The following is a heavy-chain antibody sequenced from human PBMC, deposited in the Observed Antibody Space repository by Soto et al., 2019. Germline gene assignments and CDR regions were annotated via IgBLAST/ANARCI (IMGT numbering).Heavy chain of an antibody. CDR3: ARDTHSGYCTNGACIGIGY. D-gene: IGHD2-8*01. V-gene: IGHV1-69*01. CDR1: GGTFSSYV. J-gene: IGHJ4*02. Sequence: QVQLVQSGAEVKKPGSSVKVSCKASGGTFSSYVISWVRQAPGQGLEWMGGIIPIFGTANYAQKFQGRVTITADESTSTAYMELSSLRSEDTAVYYCARDTHSGYCTNGACIGIGYWGQGTLVTVSS. CDR2: IIPIFGTA.